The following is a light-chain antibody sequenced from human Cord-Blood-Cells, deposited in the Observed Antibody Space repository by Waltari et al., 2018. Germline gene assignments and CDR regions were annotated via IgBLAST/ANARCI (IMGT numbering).Light chain of an antibody. CDR2: DVS. Sequence: QSALPQPASVSGSPGQSITISCTGTSSDVSGYNYVSWYQQHPGKAPKLMIYDVSNRPSGVSNRFSGSNSGNTASLTISGLQAEDEADYYCSSYTSSSTLVFGGGTKLTVL. CDR3: SSYTSSSTLV. CDR1: SSDVSGYNY. J-gene: IGLJ3*02. V-gene: IGLV2-14*01.